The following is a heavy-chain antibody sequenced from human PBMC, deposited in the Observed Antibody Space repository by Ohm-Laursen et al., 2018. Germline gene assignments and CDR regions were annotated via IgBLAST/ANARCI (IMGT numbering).Heavy chain of an antibody. D-gene: IGHD6-19*01. Sequence: SLRLSCTASGFMFSSFWMSWVRQAPGRGLEWVANIKQDGSEKYYVDSVEGRFTISRDNAKNSLFLQLNALRAEDTAVYYCAAGSGWLIDYWGQGTLVTVSS. V-gene: IGHV3-7*01. J-gene: IGHJ4*02. CDR2: IKQDGSEK. CDR3: AAGSGWLIDY. CDR1: GFMFSSFW.